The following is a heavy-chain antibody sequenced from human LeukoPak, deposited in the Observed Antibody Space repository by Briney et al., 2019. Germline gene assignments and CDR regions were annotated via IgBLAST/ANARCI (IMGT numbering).Heavy chain of an antibody. CDR3: ARDSYCSTTSCYDALEI. CDR2: INHSGST. J-gene: IGHJ3*02. V-gene: IGHV4-34*01. CDR1: GGSFSGYY. D-gene: IGHD2-2*01. Sequence: PSETLSLTCAVYGGSFSGYYWSWIRQPPGKGLEWIGEINHSGSTNYNPSLKSRVTMSVDTSKNQFSLKMTSVTAADTAVYYCARDSYCSTTSCYDALEIWGQGTMVTVSS.